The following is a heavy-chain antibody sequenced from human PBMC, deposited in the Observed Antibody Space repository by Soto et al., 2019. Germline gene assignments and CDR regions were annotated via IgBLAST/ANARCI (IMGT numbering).Heavy chain of an antibody. CDR1: GFTFSSYS. CDR3: ARGDYYDSRGYYVAY. J-gene: IGHJ4*02. D-gene: IGHD3-22*01. V-gene: IGHV3-21*01. CDR2: ISSFSNYM. Sequence: GGSLRLSCAASGFTFSSYSMNWVRQAPGKGLEWVSSISSFSNYMYYTDSVKGRFTISRDNARNSLYLQMNSLRAEDTAVYYCARGDYYDSRGYYVAYWGQGTLVTGSS.